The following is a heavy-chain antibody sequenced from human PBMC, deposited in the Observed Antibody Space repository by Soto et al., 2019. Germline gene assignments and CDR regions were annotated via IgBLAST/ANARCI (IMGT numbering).Heavy chain of an antibody. CDR2: IYYSGST. CDR1: GGSISSGGYS. Sequence: SETLSLTCAVSGGSISSGGYSWSWIRQPPGKGLEWIGYIYYSGSTNYNPSLKSRVTLSVDTSKNQFSLKLSSVTAADTAVYYCARHPGYYDILTGYSTYYFDYWGQGTLVTVSS. J-gene: IGHJ4*02. V-gene: IGHV4-61*08. D-gene: IGHD3-9*01. CDR3: ARHPGYYDILTGYSTYYFDY.